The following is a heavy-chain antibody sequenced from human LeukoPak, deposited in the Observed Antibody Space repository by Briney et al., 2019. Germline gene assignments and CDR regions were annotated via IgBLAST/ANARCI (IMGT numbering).Heavy chain of an antibody. V-gene: IGHV3-66*01. Sequence: HPGGSLRLSCAASGFTVSSNYMSWVRQAPGKGLEWVSVIYSGGSTYYADSVKGRFTISRDNSKNTLYLQMNSLRAEDTAVYYCAKNYYDTSGYPYYFDSWGQGTLVTVSS. J-gene: IGHJ4*02. CDR3: AKNYYDTSGYPYYFDS. CDR2: IYSGGST. CDR1: GFTVSSNY. D-gene: IGHD3-22*01.